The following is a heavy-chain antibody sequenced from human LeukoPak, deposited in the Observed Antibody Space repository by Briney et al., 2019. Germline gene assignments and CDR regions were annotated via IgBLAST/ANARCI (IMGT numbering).Heavy chain of an antibody. CDR3: ATLRVGESDY. CDR1: GFTFSSYS. Sequence: GGSLRLSCAASGFTFSSYSMNWVRQAPGKGLEWVSSISSSSSYIYCADSVKGRFTISRDNAKNSLYLQMNSLRAEDTAVYYCATLRVGESDYWGQGTLVTVSS. D-gene: IGHD3-10*01. V-gene: IGHV3-21*01. J-gene: IGHJ4*02. CDR2: ISSSSSYI.